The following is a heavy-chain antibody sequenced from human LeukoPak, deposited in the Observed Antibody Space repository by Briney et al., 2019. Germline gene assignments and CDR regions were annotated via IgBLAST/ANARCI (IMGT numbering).Heavy chain of an antibody. CDR3: ARVGYSSGWWFDY. D-gene: IGHD6-19*01. Sequence: SETLSLTCTVSGGSISSYYWSWLRQPPGKGLEWIGNIYYSGSTNYNPSLKSRVTISVDTSKNQFSLKLSSVTAADTAVYYCARVGYSSGWWFDYWGQGTLVTASS. V-gene: IGHV4-59*01. CDR1: GGSISSYY. J-gene: IGHJ4*02. CDR2: IYYSGST.